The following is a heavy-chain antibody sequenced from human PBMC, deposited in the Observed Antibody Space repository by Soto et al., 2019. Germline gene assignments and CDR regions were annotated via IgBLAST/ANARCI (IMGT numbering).Heavy chain of an antibody. Sequence: ASVKVSCKASGYTFSSDAMHWVRQAPGQGLEWMGWINVGNGHTKYSQKFQGRVTITRDTSANTAYMELSSLRSEDTAVYYCAIAYCSSTSCDGYYYYGLDVWGQGTTVTVSS. CDR3: AIAYCSSTSCDGYYYYGLDV. J-gene: IGHJ6*02. D-gene: IGHD2-2*01. CDR1: GYTFSSDA. CDR2: INVGNGHT. V-gene: IGHV1-3*01.